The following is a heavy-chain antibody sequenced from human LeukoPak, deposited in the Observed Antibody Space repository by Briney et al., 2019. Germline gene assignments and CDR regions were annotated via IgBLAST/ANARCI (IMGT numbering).Heavy chain of an antibody. D-gene: IGHD4-23*01. CDR2: IYHSGST. J-gene: IGHJ3*02. CDR3: ARWTTVVTPGAFDI. CDR1: GGSISSYY. V-gene: IGHV4-59*12. Sequence: SETLSLTCTVSGGSISSYYWTWIRQPAGKGLEWIGYIYHSGSTYYNPSLKSRVTISVDRSKNQFSLKLSSVTAADTAVYYCARWTTVVTPGAFDIWGQGTMVTVSS.